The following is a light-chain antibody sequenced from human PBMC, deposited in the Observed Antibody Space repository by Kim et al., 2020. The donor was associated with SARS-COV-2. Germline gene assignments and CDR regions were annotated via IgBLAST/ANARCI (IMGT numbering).Light chain of an antibody. J-gene: IGKJ3*01. V-gene: IGKV1-33*01. CDR2: GAS. CDR3: QQYDDLPFT. Sequence: QKPEKAPKRLVSGASNLEAVVPSRFGGSGSGRDFTFTISSLQPDDIATYYCQQYDDLPFTFGPGTKLDIK.